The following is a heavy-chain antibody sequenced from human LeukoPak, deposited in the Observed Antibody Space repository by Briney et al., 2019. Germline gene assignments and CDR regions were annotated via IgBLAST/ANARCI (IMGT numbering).Heavy chain of an antibody. Sequence: GGSLRLSCAASGFTFSSYAMHWVRQAPGKGLEWVAVISYDGSNKYYADSVKGRFTISRDNSKNTLYLQMNSLRAEDTAVYHCARKSGYSSGWSRGTFDYWGQGTLVTVSS. J-gene: IGHJ4*02. CDR3: ARKSGYSSGWSRGTFDY. CDR1: GFTFSSYA. D-gene: IGHD6-19*01. CDR2: ISYDGSNK. V-gene: IGHV3-30-3*01.